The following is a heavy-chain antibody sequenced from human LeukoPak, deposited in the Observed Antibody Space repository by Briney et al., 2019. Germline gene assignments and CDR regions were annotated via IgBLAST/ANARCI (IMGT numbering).Heavy chain of an antibody. V-gene: IGHV3-15*01. CDR2: IRSKIAGGTT. CDR1: GFTFSTYN. J-gene: IGHJ4*02. D-gene: IGHD3-16*01. Sequence: GGSLRLSCAASGFTFSTYNMNWVRQAPGKGLEWVGRIRSKIAGGTTEYAAPVKGRFTISRDDSKNTVYLQMNSLETEDTAVYYCSWGNFNYFDYWGQGDLVTVSS. CDR3: SWGNFNYFDY.